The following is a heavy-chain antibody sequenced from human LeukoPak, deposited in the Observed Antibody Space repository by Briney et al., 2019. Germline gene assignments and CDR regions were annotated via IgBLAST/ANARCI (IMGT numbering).Heavy chain of an antibody. J-gene: IGHJ6*03. Sequence: SETLSLTCAVYGGSFSGYYWSWIRQSPGKGLEWIGEINHSGSTNYNPSLKSRVTISVDTSKNKFSLKLSSVTAADTAVYYCARQRITMVRGVTTDYYYYYMDVWGKGTTVTISS. CDR1: GGSFSGYY. CDR3: ARQRITMVRGVTTDYYYYYMDV. V-gene: IGHV4-34*01. D-gene: IGHD3-10*01. CDR2: INHSGST.